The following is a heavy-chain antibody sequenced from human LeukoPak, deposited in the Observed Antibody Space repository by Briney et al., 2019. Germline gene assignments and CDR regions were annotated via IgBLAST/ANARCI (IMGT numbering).Heavy chain of an antibody. D-gene: IGHD3-3*01. CDR3: ARTFWSGYWGFDY. CDR1: GFTFSSYG. Sequence: PGRSLRLSCAASGFTFSSYGMHWVRQAPGKGLVGVAVISYCGSNIYYADSVKGRFTISRDNSKNTLYLQMNSLGAEDTAVYYCARTFWSGYWGFDYWGQGTLVTVSS. V-gene: IGHV3-30*03. CDR2: ISYCGSNI. J-gene: IGHJ4*02.